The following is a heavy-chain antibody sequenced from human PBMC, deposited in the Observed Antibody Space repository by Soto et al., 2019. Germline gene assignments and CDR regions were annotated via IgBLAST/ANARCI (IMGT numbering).Heavy chain of an antibody. Sequence: PSETLSLTCTVSGGSISSYYWSWIRQPSGKGLEWIGYIYYSGSTNYNPSLKSRVTISVDTSKNQFSLKLSSVTAADTAVYYCARAYYYDSSGYYGFWFDPWGQGTLVTVSS. V-gene: IGHV4-59*01. J-gene: IGHJ5*02. CDR3: ARAYYYDSSGYYGFWFDP. CDR1: GGSISSYY. D-gene: IGHD3-22*01. CDR2: IYYSGST.